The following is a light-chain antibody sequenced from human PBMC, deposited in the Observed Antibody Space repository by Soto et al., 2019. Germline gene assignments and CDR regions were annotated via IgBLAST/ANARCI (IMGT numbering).Light chain of an antibody. CDR1: QSVSSSH. CDR3: QQYGTSAGT. Sequence: ESVLTQSPGALSLSPGERATLSCRASQSVSSSHLAWYQQNPGQAPRLLIYGATSRATGIPDRFSGSGSGTDFTLTISRLEPEDFAVYYCQQYGTSAGTFGQGTKVDIK. V-gene: IGKV3-20*01. J-gene: IGKJ1*01. CDR2: GAT.